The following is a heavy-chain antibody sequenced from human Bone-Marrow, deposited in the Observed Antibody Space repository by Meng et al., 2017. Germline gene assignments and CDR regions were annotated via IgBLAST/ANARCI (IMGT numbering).Heavy chain of an antibody. D-gene: IGHD6-13*01. J-gene: IGHJ4*02. V-gene: IGHV3-7*01. CDR1: GFTFSSYW. CDR2: IKQDGSEK. Sequence: GGSLRLSCAASGFTFSSYWMSWVRQAPGKGLEWVANIKQDGSEKYYVDSVKGRFTISRDNAKNSLYLQMNSLRAEDTAVYYCARDGGSSWYYFDYWGQGTLVTVSS. CDR3: ARDGGSSWYYFDY.